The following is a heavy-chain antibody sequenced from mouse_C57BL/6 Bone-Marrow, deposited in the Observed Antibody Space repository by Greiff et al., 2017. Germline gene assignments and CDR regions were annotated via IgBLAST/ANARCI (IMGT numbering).Heavy chain of an antibody. V-gene: IGHV1-81*01. CDR3: ARGWLRYFDD. D-gene: IGHD2-2*01. CDR2: ISPRSGNN. J-gene: IGHJ2*01. Sequence: QVQLKESGAELARPGASVKLSCKASGYTFTSYGLRWVKQRTGQGLEWIGEISPRSGNNSFNEKFKGKATLTADKSSSTAYMELRRLTSEDSAVYFCARGWLRYFDDWGQGTTLTVSS. CDR1: GYTFTSYG.